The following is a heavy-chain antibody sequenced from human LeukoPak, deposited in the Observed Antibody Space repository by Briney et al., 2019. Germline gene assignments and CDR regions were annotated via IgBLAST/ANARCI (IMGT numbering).Heavy chain of an antibody. V-gene: IGHV4-34*01. CDR2: INHSGST. Sequence: SETLSLTCAVYGGSFSGYYWSWIRQPPGKGLEWIGEINHSGSTNYNPSLESRVTISVDTSKNQFSLKLSSVTAADTAVYYCARGADSSSWSKVDYWGQGTLVTVSS. CDR1: GGSFSGYY. J-gene: IGHJ4*02. D-gene: IGHD6-13*01. CDR3: ARGADSSSWSKVDY.